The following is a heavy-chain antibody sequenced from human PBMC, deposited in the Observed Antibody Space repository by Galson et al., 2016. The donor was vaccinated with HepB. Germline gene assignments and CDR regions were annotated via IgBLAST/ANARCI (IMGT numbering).Heavy chain of an antibody. CDR1: GYTFTNYG. CDR3: ARWDTMVRGVMKYHYGMDV. Sequence: SVKVSCKASGYTFTNYGLSWVRQAPGQGLEWMGWISAYIGNARYAQKLQGKVALTTDTSTSTAYMELRSLRSDDTAVYYRARWDTMVRGVMKYHYGMDVWGQGTTVTVSS. V-gene: IGHV1-18*01. J-gene: IGHJ6*02. CDR2: ISAYIGNA. D-gene: IGHD3-10*01.